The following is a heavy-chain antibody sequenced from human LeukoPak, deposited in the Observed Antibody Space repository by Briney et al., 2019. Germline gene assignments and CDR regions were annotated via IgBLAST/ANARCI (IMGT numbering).Heavy chain of an antibody. J-gene: IGHJ4*02. Sequence: PSETLSLTCTVSGGSISRYYWSWIRQPAGKGLEWIGRIYTSGSTNYNPSLKSRVTMSVDTSKNQFSLKLSSVTAADTAVYYCARFGLTGRRDGYFDYWGQGTLVTVSS. CDR1: GGSISRYY. CDR2: IYTSGST. V-gene: IGHV4-4*07. D-gene: IGHD1-20*01. CDR3: ARFGLTGRRDGYFDY.